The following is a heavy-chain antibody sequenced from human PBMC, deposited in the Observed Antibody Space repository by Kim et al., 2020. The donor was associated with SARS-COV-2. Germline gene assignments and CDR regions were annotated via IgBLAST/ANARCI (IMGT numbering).Heavy chain of an antibody. V-gene: IGHV2-5*02. J-gene: IGHJ4*02. Sequence: SGPTLVNPTQTLTLTCTFSGFSLSTSGVGVGWIRQPPGKALEWLALIYWDDDERYSPSLKSRLTITKDTSKNQVVLTITNMDPVDTATYYCAHSSFSGHAPYYFDYWGQGTLVTVSS. CDR3: AHSSFSGHAPYYFDY. CDR1: GFSLSTSGVG. CDR2: IYWDDDE. D-gene: IGHD1-26*01.